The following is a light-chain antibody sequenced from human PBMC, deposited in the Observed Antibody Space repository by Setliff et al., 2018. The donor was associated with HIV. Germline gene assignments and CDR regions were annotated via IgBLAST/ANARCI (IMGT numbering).Light chain of an antibody. CDR1: SNDVGGYNY. CDR2: DVS. CDR3: SSYTSSFTNV. J-gene: IGLJ1*01. Sequence: QSALTQPASVCGSPGQSITISCTGTSNDVGGYNYVSWYQQDPGKAPKLMIYDVSNRPSGVSNRFSGSKSGNTASLTISGLLAEDEADYYCSSYTSSFTNVFGTGTKGTVL. V-gene: IGLV2-14*03.